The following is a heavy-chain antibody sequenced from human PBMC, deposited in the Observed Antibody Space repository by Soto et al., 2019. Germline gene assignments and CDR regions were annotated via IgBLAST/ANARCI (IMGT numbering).Heavy chain of an antibody. V-gene: IGHV1-69*06. Sequence: QVQLVQSGAEVKKPGSSVKVSCKASGGNFNNYAISWVRQSPAQGLQWMGGIIPIIDTTHYAQKLQGRVTISADRGRTTVYMELTGLTSDDSATYFCAREPRDLDAFSLWGKGTVVTVSS. D-gene: IGHD2-21*01. CDR3: AREPRDLDAFSL. J-gene: IGHJ3*01. CDR2: IIPIIDTT. CDR1: GGNFNNYA.